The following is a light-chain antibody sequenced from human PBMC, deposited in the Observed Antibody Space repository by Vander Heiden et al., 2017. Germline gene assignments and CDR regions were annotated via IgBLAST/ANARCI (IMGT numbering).Light chain of an antibody. CDR1: QSVSTY. CDR2: DAS. V-gene: IGKV3-11*02. CDR3: QQRSDWPAS. Sequence: EIVLTQSPATLSLSPGERATLYCRASQSVSTYLAWYQQKPGQAPRLLIYDASNRATGVPARFSGSGSERDFTLTVSSLEPEDFAIYYCQQRSDWPASFGGGTMVEIK. J-gene: IGKJ4*01.